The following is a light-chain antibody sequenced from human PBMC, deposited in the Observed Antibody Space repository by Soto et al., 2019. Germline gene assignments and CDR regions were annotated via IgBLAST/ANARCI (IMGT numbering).Light chain of an antibody. CDR2: DAS. CDR3: HQRTSSRGT. V-gene: IGKV3-11*01. J-gene: IGKJ1*01. CDR1: QSVNNY. Sequence: ERVLTRTPATRSLSRGEGAALTSMASQSVNNYLAWYQQKPGQPPRLLIYDASIRATGIPARFSGSRSGTDFTRTISRLEPEDFAVYYRHQRTSSRGTFGRGTKVDIK.